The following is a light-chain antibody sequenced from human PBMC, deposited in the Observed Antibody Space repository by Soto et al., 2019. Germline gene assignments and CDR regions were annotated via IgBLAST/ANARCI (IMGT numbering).Light chain of an antibody. CDR3: SSYTSSSTLYV. CDR1: SSDVGGYNY. J-gene: IGLJ1*01. CDR2: DVS. V-gene: IGLV2-14*01. Sequence: QSVLTRPASVSGSPGQSITISCTGTSSDVGGYNYVSWYQQHPGKAPKLMIYDVSNRPSGVSNRFSGSKSGNTASLTISGLQAEDEAAYYCSSYTSSSTLYVFGTGTKVPVL.